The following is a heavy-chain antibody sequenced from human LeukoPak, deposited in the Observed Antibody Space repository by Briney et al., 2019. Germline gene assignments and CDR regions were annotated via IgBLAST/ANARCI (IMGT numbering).Heavy chain of an antibody. D-gene: IGHD1-26*01. CDR3: ARDLDGIVGATLGKWCDP. V-gene: IGHV4-39*07. CDR2: IYYSGST. Sequence: SETLSLTCTVSGGSISSSSYYWGWIRQPPGKGLEWIGSIYYSGSTYYNPSLKSRVTISVDTSKNQFSLKLSSVTAADTAVYYCARDLDGIVGATLGKWCDPWGQGTLVTVSS. J-gene: IGHJ5*02. CDR1: GGSISSSSYY.